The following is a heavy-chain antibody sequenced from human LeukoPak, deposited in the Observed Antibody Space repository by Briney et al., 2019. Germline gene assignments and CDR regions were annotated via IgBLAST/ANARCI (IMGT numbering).Heavy chain of an antibody. J-gene: IGHJ4*02. CDR2: ISSSSSYI. D-gene: IGHD7-27*01. CDR1: GFTFSSYG. CDR3: ARAGLGIPYFDY. V-gene: IGHV3-21*01. Sequence: PGGSLRLSCAASGFTFSSYGMNWVRQAPGKGLEWVSSISSSSSYIYYADSVKGRFTISRDNAKNSLYLQMNSLRAEDTAVYYCARAGLGIPYFDYWGQGTLVTVSS.